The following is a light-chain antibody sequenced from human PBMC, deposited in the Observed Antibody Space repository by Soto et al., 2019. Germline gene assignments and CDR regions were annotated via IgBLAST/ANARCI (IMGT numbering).Light chain of an antibody. J-gene: IGKJ5*01. CDR2: YIS. Sequence: EIVMTQSPATLSVSPGETASLSCRASQSSGNFLAWYQQKPGQAPRLLIYYISTRATGIPARFSGSGSGTEFTLTINSLQSEDFAIYYCQQFSNYPHVFGQGTRLEI. CDR1: QSSGNF. V-gene: IGKV3D-15*01. CDR3: QQFSNYPHV.